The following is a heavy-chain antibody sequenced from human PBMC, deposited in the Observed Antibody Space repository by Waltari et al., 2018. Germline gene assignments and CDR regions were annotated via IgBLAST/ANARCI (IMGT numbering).Heavy chain of an antibody. J-gene: IGHJ4*02. CDR3: AKDRGSGRIFFDS. CDR2: ISGSGGTS. V-gene: IGHV3-23*01. D-gene: IGHD3-10*01. Sequence: EVQLLESGGDLIEPGGSLRLSCAASGFTFRHFAMTWVRQAPGKRLEWVSSISGSGGTSYYTDSVTGRFTVSGDNSDNTLYLQMNNLRADDTGIYYCAKDRGSGRIFFDSWGRGTLVVVSS. CDR1: GFTFRHFA.